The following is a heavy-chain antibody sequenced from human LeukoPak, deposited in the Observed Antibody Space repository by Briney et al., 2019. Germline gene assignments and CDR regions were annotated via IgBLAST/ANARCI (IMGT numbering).Heavy chain of an antibody. D-gene: IGHD1-26*01. CDR1: GGTFSSNT. V-gene: IGHV1-69*06. CDR3: GYGGSYHTNDY. J-gene: IGHJ4*02. CDR2: IIPIFGTA. Sequence: PRASVKVSCKASGGTFSSNTISWVRQAPGQGLEWMGGIIPIFGTANYAQKFQGRVTITADKSTSTAYMELSSLRSEDTAVYYCGYGGSYHTNDYWGQGTLVTVSS.